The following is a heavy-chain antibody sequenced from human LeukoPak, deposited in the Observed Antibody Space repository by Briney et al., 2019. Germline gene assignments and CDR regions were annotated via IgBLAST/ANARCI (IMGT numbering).Heavy chain of an antibody. Sequence: GESLKISCKGSGYSFTNYWIGWVRQVPGKGLEWMGIIYPGDSDTRYSPSFQGQVTISADKSISTAYLQWSSLKASDTAMYYCARRYYYDSSGYYLDYWGQGTLVTVSS. CDR2: IYPGDSDT. CDR3: ARRYYYDSSGYYLDY. V-gene: IGHV5-51*01. D-gene: IGHD3-22*01. CDR1: GYSFTNYW. J-gene: IGHJ4*02.